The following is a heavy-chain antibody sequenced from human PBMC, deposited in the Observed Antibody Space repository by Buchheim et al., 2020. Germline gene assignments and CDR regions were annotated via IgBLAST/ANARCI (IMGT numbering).Heavy chain of an antibody. CDR2: TSYSGGMT. CDR1: GFTFDSFA. V-gene: IGHV3-23*01. D-gene: IGHD3-10*01. J-gene: IGHJ4*02. CDR3: AKFEQSSSSSSGFDH. Sequence: EVQLLESGGGLVQPGGSLRLSCVASGFTFDSFAMSWVRQAPGKGLEWVSGTSYSGGMTDYADSVKGRFTISRDNSRNTLFLQMNSLRAEDTAIYYCAKFEQSSSSSSGFDHWGQGTL.